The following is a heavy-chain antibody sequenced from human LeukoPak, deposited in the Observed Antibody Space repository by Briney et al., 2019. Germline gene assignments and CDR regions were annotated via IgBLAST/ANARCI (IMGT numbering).Heavy chain of an antibody. CDR2: IYYSGST. CDR3: AREGYGSRSRDNWLDP. Sequence: PSETLSLTCTVSGASVTTSYWSWLRQPPGKAPEWIGYIYYSGSTIYSPSLNSRVTISLDTSKNQFSLKLSSVTAADTAVYYCAREGYGSRSRDNWLDPWGQGTLVTVSS. V-gene: IGHV4-59*02. J-gene: IGHJ5*02. CDR1: GASVTTSY. D-gene: IGHD3-10*01.